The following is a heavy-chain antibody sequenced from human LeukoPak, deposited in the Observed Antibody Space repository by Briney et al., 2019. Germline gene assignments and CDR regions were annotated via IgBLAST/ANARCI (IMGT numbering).Heavy chain of an antibody. V-gene: IGHV3-9*01. CDR1: GFTFDDYA. J-gene: IGHJ4*02. CDR3: AKDANYGSGSYLDN. D-gene: IGHD3-10*01. Sequence: GGSLRLSCAASGFTFDDYAMHWVRHAPGKGLEWVSGISWNSGSIGYADSVKGRFTISRDNAKNSLYLQMNSLRAEDTALYYCAKDANYGSGSYLDNWGQGTLVTVSS. CDR2: ISWNSGSI.